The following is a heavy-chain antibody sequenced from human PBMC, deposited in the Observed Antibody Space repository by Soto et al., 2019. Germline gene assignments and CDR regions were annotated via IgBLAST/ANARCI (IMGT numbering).Heavy chain of an antibody. CDR1: GFTFDSYS. CDR3: ARDSSAAARRGGMDV. J-gene: IGHJ6*02. Sequence: EVQLVESGGGLIRPGGSLRLSCAASGFTFDSYSRNWVRQAPGKGLEWVAYISNTSRTRYYADSVKGRITISRDNAKNSLYLQLNSLREEYTALYYCARDSSAAARRGGMDVWGQGITVTVSS. V-gene: IGHV3-48*02. D-gene: IGHD3-22*01. CDR2: ISNTSRTR.